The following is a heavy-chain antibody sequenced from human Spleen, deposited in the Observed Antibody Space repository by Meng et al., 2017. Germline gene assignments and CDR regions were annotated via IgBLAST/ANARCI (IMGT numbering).Heavy chain of an antibody. CDR2: INHSGST. V-gene: IGHV4-34*01. CDR1: GGSFSGYY. Sequence: QVQLQQWGAGLLKPSETLSLTCVVSGGSFSGYYWSWIRQPPGKGLEWIGEINHSGSTNYNPSLKSRVTISVDTSKNQFSLKLSSVTAADSAVYYCARGPTTMAHDFDYWGQGTPVTVSS. D-gene: IGHD4-11*01. CDR3: ARGPTTMAHDFDY. J-gene: IGHJ4*02.